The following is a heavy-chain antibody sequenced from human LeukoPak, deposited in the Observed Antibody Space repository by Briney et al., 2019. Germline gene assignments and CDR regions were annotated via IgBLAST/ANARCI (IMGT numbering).Heavy chain of an antibody. V-gene: IGHV1-46*01. CDR1: GYTFTSYY. J-gene: IGHJ4*02. CDR2: INPSGFST. D-gene: IGHD3-10*01. CDR3: ARDRGSYLTPDY. Sequence: ASVKVSCKASGYTFTSYYMHWVRQAPGQGLEWMGIINPSGFSTTYAQKFQGRVTMTTDTSTSTAYMELRSLRSDDTAVYYCARDRGSYLTPDYWGQGTLVTVSS.